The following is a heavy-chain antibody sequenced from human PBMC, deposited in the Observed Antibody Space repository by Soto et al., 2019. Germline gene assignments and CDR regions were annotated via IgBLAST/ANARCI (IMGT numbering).Heavy chain of an antibody. Sequence: QVQLVQSGAEVKRPGASLKVFCKASGYTFTTYGFNWVRQAPGQGLEWMGWISPYNGDTNYAQNFQGRVTLTTDTSTSTAYMELRTLKSDDTAVYYCARTPRAQMIVLEAATRFDYWGQGTLVTVSS. CDR2: ISPYNGDT. D-gene: IGHD2-15*01. V-gene: IGHV1-18*04. CDR1: GYTFTTYG. J-gene: IGHJ4*02. CDR3: ARTPRAQMIVLEAATRFDY.